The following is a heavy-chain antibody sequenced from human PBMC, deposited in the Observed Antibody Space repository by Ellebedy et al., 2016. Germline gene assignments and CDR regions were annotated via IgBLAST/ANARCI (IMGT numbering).Heavy chain of an antibody. CDR3: ARYTMVRGFFDY. CDR1: GGSISSGSYY. CDR2: IYTSGST. D-gene: IGHD3-10*01. V-gene: IGHV4-61*02. J-gene: IGHJ4*02. Sequence: LRLSXTVSGGSISSGSYYWSWIRQPAGKGLEWIGRIYTSGSTNYNPSLKSRVTMSVDTSKNQFSLKLSSVTAADTAVYYCARYTMVRGFFDYWGQGTLVTVSS.